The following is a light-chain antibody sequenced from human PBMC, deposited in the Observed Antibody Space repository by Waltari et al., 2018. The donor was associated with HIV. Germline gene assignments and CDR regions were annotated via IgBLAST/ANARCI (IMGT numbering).Light chain of an antibody. CDR2: AAS. Sequence: DIQMTQSPYSVSASVGDSVTIHCRTSQDISNWLAWYQKKPGKAPELLIYAASRLQTGVPSRFSGSGSGTEFTLTISSLQPEDFATYFCQQANTYLSLAFGGGTKVEI. CDR3: QQANTYLSLA. CDR1: QDISNW. V-gene: IGKV1-12*02. J-gene: IGKJ4*01.